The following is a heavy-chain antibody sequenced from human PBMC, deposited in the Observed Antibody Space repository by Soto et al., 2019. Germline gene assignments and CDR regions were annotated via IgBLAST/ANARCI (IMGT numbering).Heavy chain of an antibody. J-gene: IGHJ6*02. Sequence: GASVKVSCKASGGTFSSYAISWVRQAPGQGLEWMGGIIPIFGTANYAQKFQGRVTITADKSTSTAYMELSSLRSEDTAVYYCARASAVGEYQLRIELPGSSYYYCGMDVWGQGTTVTVSS. CDR1: GGTFSSYA. CDR2: IIPIFGTA. CDR3: ARASAVGEYQLRIELPGSSYYYCGMDV. V-gene: IGHV1-69*06. D-gene: IGHD2-2*01.